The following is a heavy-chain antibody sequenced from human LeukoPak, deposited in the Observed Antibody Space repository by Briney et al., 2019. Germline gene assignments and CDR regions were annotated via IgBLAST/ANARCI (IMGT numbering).Heavy chain of an antibody. CDR3: ASADGYHLFDY. V-gene: IGHV3-30*03. D-gene: IGHD5-24*01. CDR1: GFTFSSYG. J-gene: IGHJ4*02. CDR2: ISYDGSNK. Sequence: GRSLRLSCAASGFTFSSYGMHWVRQAPGKGLEWVAVISYDGSNKYYADSVKGRFTISRDNSKNTLYLQMNSLRAEDTAVYYCASADGYHLFDYWGQGTLVTVSS.